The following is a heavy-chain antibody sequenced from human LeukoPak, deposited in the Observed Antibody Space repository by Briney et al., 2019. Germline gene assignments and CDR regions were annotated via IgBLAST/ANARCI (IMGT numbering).Heavy chain of an antibody. CDR2: ISSSSSYI. J-gene: IGHJ6*02. Sequence: GGPLRLSCAASGFTFSSYSMNWVRQAPGKGLEWVSSISSSSSYIYYADSVKGRFTISRDNAKNSLYLQMNSLRAEDTAVYYCARGGGSYGSGSYYKHYYYGMDVWGQGTTVTVSS. V-gene: IGHV3-21*01. CDR3: ARGGGSYGSGSYYKHYYYGMDV. CDR1: GFTFSSYS. D-gene: IGHD3-10*01.